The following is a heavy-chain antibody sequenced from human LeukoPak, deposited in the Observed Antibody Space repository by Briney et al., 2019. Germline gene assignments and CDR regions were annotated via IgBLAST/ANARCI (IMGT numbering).Heavy chain of an antibody. CDR1: GFTFSTYG. CDR3: AKDETHSSSWYPDY. D-gene: IGHD6-13*01. CDR2: ISYDGSNK. Sequence: GRSLRLSCAASGFTFSTYGVHWVRQARGKGLEWVAVISYDGSNKYYADSVKGRFPVSRDNCKNTLYLQMNTLRAEYAPVYYCAKDETHSSSWYPDYWGQGTLVIVYS. V-gene: IGHV3-30*18. J-gene: IGHJ4*02.